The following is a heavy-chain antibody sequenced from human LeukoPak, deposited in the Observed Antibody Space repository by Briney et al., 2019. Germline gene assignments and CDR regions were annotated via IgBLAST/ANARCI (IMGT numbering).Heavy chain of an antibody. CDR1: GLTFDDYT. CDR3: AKGNDYYYYYMDV. Sequence: AGGSLRLSCAASGLTFDDYTMRWVRQAPGKGLEWVSLISWDGGSTYYADSVKGRFTIPRDNSKNSLYLQMNSLRTEDTALYYCAKGNDYYYYYMDVWGKGTTVTVSS. V-gene: IGHV3-43*01. J-gene: IGHJ6*03. CDR2: ISWDGGST.